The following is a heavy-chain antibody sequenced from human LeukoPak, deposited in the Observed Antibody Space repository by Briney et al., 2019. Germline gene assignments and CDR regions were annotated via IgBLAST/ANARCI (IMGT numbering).Heavy chain of an antibody. D-gene: IGHD6-19*01. CDR3: ARQNRYSSGWYSTYYYYYMDV. V-gene: IGHV4-39*01. J-gene: IGHJ6*03. Sequence: SETLSLTCTVSGGSISSSSYYWGWIRQPPGKGLEWIGSIYYSGSTHYNPSLKSRVTISVDTSKNQFSLKLSSVTAADTAVYYCARQNRYSSGWYSTYYYYYMDVWGKGTTVTISS. CDR1: GGSISSSSYY. CDR2: IYYSGST.